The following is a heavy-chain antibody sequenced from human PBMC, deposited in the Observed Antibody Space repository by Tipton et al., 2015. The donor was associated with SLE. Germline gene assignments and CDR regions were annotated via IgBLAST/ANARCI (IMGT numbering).Heavy chain of an antibody. CDR1: GFIFSSYE. D-gene: IGHD1-26*01. CDR2: ISSSGSTI. Sequence: SLRLSCAASGFIFSSYEMNWVRQAPGKGLEWVSYISSSGSTIYYADSVKGRFTISRDNAKNSLYLQMNSLRAEDTALYYCAKDISIVGGLDMDVWGKGTTVTVSS. CDR3: AKDISIVGGLDMDV. J-gene: IGHJ6*03. V-gene: IGHV3-48*03.